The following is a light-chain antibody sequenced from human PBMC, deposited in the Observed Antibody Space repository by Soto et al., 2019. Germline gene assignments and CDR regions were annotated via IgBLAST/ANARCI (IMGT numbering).Light chain of an antibody. CDR3: QQSNNWPPLT. Sequence: EIVLTQSPGTLSLSPGERATLSCRASQSVSSSYLAWYQQKPGQAPRLLIYGASSRATGIPDRFSGSGSGTDFSLTISSLQIEDFALYYCQQSNNWPPLTFGGGTKVDI. J-gene: IGKJ4*01. CDR1: QSVSSSY. V-gene: IGKV3-20*01. CDR2: GAS.